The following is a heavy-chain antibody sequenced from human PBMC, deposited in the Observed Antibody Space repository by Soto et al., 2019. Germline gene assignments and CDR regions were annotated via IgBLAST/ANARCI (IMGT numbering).Heavy chain of an antibody. Sequence: SETLSLTCTVSGGSISSYYWSWIRQPPGKGLEWIGYIYYSGSTNYNPSLKSRVTISVDTSKNQFSLKLSSVTAADTAVYYCARLRLPLVAHYYYYYMEVWGKGTTVTVSS. J-gene: IGHJ6*03. V-gene: IGHV4-59*08. CDR1: GGSISSYY. CDR3: ARLRLPLVAHYYYYYMEV. CDR2: IYYSGST. D-gene: IGHD2-21*02.